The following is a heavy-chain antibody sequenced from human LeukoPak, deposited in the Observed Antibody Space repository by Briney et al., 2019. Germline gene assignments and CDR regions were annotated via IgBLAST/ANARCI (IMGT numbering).Heavy chain of an antibody. CDR1: EFTFSSYW. J-gene: IGHJ5*01. D-gene: IGHD6-6*01. V-gene: IGHV3-7*01. Sequence: PGGSLRLSCAASEFTFSSYWMSWVRQAPGKGLEWVANINQDGSEKYYVDSVKGRFTISRDNAKNSLYLQMSSLRVEDTAVYYCTRDPRHFDSCGQGTLVTVSS. CDR3: TRDPRHFDS. CDR2: INQDGSEK.